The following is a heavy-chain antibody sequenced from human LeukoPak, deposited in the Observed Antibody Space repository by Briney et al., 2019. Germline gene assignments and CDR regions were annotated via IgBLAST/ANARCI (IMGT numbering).Heavy chain of an antibody. Sequence: GGSLRLSCAASGFTFNKAWMSWVRQAPGKGLEWVGRIKTEAGGGTTDYAAPVRGRFTISRDGSKNTLYLQMNSLKTEDTAVYYCTTVHSSGWYEFDYWGQGTLVTVSS. V-gene: IGHV3-15*01. CDR1: GFTFNKAW. J-gene: IGHJ4*02. CDR3: TTVHSSGWYEFDY. CDR2: IKTEAGGGTT. D-gene: IGHD6-19*01.